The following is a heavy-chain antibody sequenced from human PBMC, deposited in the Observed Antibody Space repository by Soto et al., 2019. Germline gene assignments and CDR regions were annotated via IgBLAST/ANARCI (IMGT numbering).Heavy chain of an antibody. CDR1: GGTLSSYA. J-gene: IGHJ4*02. Sequence: VASVKVSCKASGGTLSSYAISWVRQAPGQGLEWMGGIIPIFGTANYAQKFQGRVTITADKSTSTAYMELSSLRSEDTAVYYCASSRIKFGGVILPFDYWGQGTLVTVSS. D-gene: IGHD3-16*01. CDR2: IIPIFGTA. V-gene: IGHV1-69*06. CDR3: ASSRIKFGGVILPFDY.